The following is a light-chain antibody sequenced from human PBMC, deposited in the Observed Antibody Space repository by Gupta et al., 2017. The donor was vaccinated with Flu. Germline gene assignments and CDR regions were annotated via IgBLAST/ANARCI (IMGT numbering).Light chain of an antibody. CDR2: KAS. V-gene: IGKV1-5*03. CDR3: QQYKSYPIT. Sequence: PSTLSAAVGGRVTITCRASPSISTWLAWYQQKPGKAPKLLIYKASTLQGGVSSRFSGSGSGTEFTLTISSLQTDDFATYYCQQYKSYPITFGQGTRLEMK. CDR1: PSISTW. J-gene: IGKJ5*01.